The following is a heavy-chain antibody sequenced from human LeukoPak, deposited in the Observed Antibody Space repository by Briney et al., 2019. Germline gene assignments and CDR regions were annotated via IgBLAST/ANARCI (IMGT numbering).Heavy chain of an antibody. CDR1: GGSISSAAYY. J-gene: IGHJ5*02. CDR2: IYYTGTT. D-gene: IGHD6-13*01. CDR3: ARRTIAAGNNWFDP. V-gene: IGHV4-39*01. Sequence: SETLSLTCTVSGGSISSAAYYWGWVRQPPAKGLDWIGSIYYTGTTYYSPSLQTRATLSFDTSKNQFSLKLTSVTATDTAVYFCARRTIAAGNNWFDPWGQGTLVTVSS.